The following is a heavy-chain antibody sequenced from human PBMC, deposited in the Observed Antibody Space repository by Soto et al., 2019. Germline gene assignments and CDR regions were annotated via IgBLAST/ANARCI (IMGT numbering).Heavy chain of an antibody. J-gene: IGHJ6*02. D-gene: IGHD6-13*01. CDR1: GFTFSSYS. Sequence: GGSLRLSCAASGFTFSSYSMNWVRQAPGKGLEGVSAISGSGGSTYYADSVKGRFTISRDNSKNTLYLQMNSLRAEDTAVYYCAKYSSSAHYYYGMDVWGQGTTVTVSS. V-gene: IGHV3-23*01. CDR3: AKYSSSAHYYYGMDV. CDR2: ISGSGGST.